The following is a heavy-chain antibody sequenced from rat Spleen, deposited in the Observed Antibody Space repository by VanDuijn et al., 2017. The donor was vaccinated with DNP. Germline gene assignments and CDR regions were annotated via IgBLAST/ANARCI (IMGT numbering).Heavy chain of an antibody. CDR2: ISYDGGST. V-gene: IGHV5-22*01. CDR3: ARHVLPLRVWDY. J-gene: IGHJ2*01. Sequence: EVQLVESGGGLVQPGRSLKLSCAASGFSFSDYYMAWVRQAHTKGLEWVAYISYDGGSTYCGDFVKGRFTISRDIEKNILYLQMNSLRSEDMATYYCARHVLPLRVWDYWGQGVMVTVSA. CDR1: GFSFSDYY. D-gene: IGHD1-4*01.